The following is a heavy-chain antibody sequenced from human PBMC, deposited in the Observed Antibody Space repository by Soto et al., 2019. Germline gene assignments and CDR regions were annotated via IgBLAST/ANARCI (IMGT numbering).Heavy chain of an antibody. V-gene: IGHV1-24*01. CDR2: FDPEEGKM. Sequence: ASVKVSCKVSGYSLNELCMHWVRQPPGKGLEWIGGFDPEEGKMIYAQNFQGRVTMTEDTSTDTAYMELNSLTSEDTAIYYCAREDGGGHSPIDYWGQGTVVTVSS. J-gene: IGHJ4*02. D-gene: IGHD2-21*02. CDR3: AREDGGGHSPIDY. CDR1: GYSLNELC.